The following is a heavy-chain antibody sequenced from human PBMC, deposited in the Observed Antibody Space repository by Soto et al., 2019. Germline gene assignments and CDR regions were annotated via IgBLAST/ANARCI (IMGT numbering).Heavy chain of an antibody. D-gene: IGHD2-15*01. Sequence: GGSLRLSCAASGFTFSSYAMVWVHQGPGKGLEWVAVVSIGGSTHYADSVRGRFTISRDNSKNTLSLQMNSLTAEDTAVYFCAKRRGAGGHFDYWGQGALVTVSS. V-gene: IGHV3-23*01. CDR1: GFTFSSYA. J-gene: IGHJ4*02. CDR2: VSIGGST. CDR3: AKRRGAGGHFDY.